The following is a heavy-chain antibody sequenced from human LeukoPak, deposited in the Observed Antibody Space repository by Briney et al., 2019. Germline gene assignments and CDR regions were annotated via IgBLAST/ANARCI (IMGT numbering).Heavy chain of an antibody. D-gene: IGHD5-18*01. V-gene: IGHV3-7*03. CDR1: GFTFTTYW. CDR2: IKQDGTEK. CDR3: AKDAIYNYGYFDY. J-gene: IGHJ4*02. Sequence: TGGSLRLSCAASGFTFTTYWMSWVRQAPGKGLEWVANIKQDGTEKYYVDSVKGRFTISRDYSKNMVYLQMNSLRAEDTALYYCAKDAIYNYGYFDYWGQGALVTVSS.